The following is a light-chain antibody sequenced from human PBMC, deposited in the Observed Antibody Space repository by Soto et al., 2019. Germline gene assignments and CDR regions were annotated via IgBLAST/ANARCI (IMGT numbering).Light chain of an antibody. V-gene: IGKV3-11*01. Sequence: EIVLTQSPATLSLSPGERATLSCRASQSVNSYLAWYQQSPGQAPRLLIYDASNRATGIPARFSGSGSGTDFTLTISSLEPEDVAVYYCQHRRNWPLTFGGGTKVEV. J-gene: IGKJ4*01. CDR2: DAS. CDR1: QSVNSY. CDR3: QHRRNWPLT.